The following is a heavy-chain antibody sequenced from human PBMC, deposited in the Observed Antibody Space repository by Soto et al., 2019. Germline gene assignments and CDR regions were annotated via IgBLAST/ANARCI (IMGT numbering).Heavy chain of an antibody. CDR3: ARSVEGHFDY. J-gene: IGHJ4*02. D-gene: IGHD6-19*01. CDR1: GFTFSVYC. V-gene: IGHV3-48*02. Sequence: EVQLVESGGDLVQRGGSLRLSCGASGFTFSVYCKNWVRQAPGKGLEWFSYITSDTKTIKYADSVKGRFTISRDNAKNSVYLQMNSLRDEDTAVYYCARSVEGHFDYWGQGTVVTVSS. CDR2: ITSDTKTI.